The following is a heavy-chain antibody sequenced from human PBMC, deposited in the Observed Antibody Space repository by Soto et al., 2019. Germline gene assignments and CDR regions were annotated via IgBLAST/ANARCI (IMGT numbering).Heavy chain of an antibody. CDR3: AKEYGYAYGFYYGMDV. CDR1: GFTFYDYA. CDR2: INWNSGSI. J-gene: IGHJ6*02. V-gene: IGHV3-9*01. D-gene: IGHD5-18*01. Sequence: EMQLVESGGDLVQPGRSLTLSCAASGFTFYDYAMHWVRQAPGKGLEWVSGINWNSGSIGYADSVKGRFTISRDNAKNSLYLQMTSLRPEDTALYYCAKEYGYAYGFYYGMDVWGQGTTVTVSS.